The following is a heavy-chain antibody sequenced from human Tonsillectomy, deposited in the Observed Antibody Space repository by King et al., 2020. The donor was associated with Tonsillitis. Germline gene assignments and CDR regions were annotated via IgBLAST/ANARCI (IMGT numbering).Heavy chain of an antibody. CDR3: ARGEGGLNRDWTVDF. J-gene: IGHJ4*02. Sequence: EVQLVESGGGLVKPGGSLRLSCTISGFTFNIYNMNWVRKAPGKGLEWVSSISSIGSDIHYADSIMGRFTVSRDNAKNSLSLQMQSLRVGDTAVYVGARGEGGLNRDWTVDFWGQGTLVTVSS. D-gene: IGHD3/OR15-3a*01. V-gene: IGHV3-21*01. CDR2: ISSIGSDI. CDR1: GFTFNIYN.